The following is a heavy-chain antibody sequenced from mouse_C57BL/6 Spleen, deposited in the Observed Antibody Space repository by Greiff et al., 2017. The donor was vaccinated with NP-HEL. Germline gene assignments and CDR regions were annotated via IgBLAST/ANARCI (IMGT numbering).Heavy chain of an antibody. CDR3: TDDPEYFDY. J-gene: IGHJ2*01. D-gene: IGHD2-12*01. CDR1: GFTFSNYW. Sequence: EVQLVESGGGLVQPGGSMKLSCVASGFTFSNYWMNWVRQSPEKGLEWVAQIRLKSDNYATHYAESVKGRFTISRDDSKSSVYLQMNNLRAEDTGIYYCTDDPEYFDYWGQGTTLTVSS. V-gene: IGHV6-3*01. CDR2: IRLKSDNYAT.